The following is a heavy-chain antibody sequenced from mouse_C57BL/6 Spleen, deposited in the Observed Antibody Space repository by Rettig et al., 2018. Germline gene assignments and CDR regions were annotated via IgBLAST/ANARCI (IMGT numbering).Heavy chain of an antibody. CDR3: AAYYDYEGLYYFDY. J-gene: IGHJ2*01. V-gene: IGHV6-3*01. CDR1: GITFSNYW. D-gene: IGHD2-4*01. CDR2: IRLKSDNYAT. Sequence: EVKLEESGGGLEQPGGSMKLSCVASGITFSNYWMNWVRQSPEKGLEWVAQIRLKSDNYATHYVESVRGRFTLSRDDSKSSVYLQMNNLRAEDTGIYYCAAYYDYEGLYYFDYWGQGTTLTVSS.